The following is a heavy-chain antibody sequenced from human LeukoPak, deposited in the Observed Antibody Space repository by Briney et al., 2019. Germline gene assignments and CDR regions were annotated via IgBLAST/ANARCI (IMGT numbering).Heavy chain of an antibody. CDR3: ASRVPLDY. V-gene: IGHV3-23*01. CDR2: ISDSGGTT. D-gene: IGHD2-2*01. CDR1: GITLSNYG. J-gene: IGHJ4*02. Sequence: AGGSLRLSCAVSGITLSNYGMSWVRQAPGKGLEWVAGISDSGGTTSYADSVKGRFTISRDNPKNTLYLQMNSLREEDTAVYFCASRVPLDYWGQGTLVTVSS.